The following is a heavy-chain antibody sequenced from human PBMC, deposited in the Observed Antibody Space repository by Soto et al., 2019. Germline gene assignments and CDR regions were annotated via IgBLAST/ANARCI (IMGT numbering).Heavy chain of an antibody. J-gene: IGHJ4*02. CDR2: IWYDGSNK. CDR1: GFTFSSYG. D-gene: IGHD1-26*01. V-gene: IGHV3-33*01. Sequence: QVQLVESGGGVVQPGRSLRLSCAASGFTFSSYGMHWVRQAPGKGLEWVAVIWYDGSNKYYADSVKGRFTISRDNSKNTLYLQMNSLRAEYSAVYYCARGRGVGATMDYWGQGTLVTVSS. CDR3: ARGRGVGATMDY.